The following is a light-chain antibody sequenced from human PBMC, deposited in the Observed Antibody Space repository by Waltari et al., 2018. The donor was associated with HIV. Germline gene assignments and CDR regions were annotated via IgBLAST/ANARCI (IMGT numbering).Light chain of an antibody. V-gene: IGKV4-1*01. Sequence: DIVMTQSPDSLVVSLGARATINCKSSQSVLYSSNNRNYLAWYQQKPGQPPKLLISWASTRESGVPDRFSGSGSGTDFTLTISRLQADDVAVYYCHQSYKTPFTFGGGTRVEIK. J-gene: IGKJ4*01. CDR3: HQSYKTPFT. CDR1: QSVLYSSNNRNY. CDR2: WAS.